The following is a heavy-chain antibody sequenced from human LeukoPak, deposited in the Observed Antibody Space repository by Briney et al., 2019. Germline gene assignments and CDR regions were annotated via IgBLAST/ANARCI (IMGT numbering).Heavy chain of an antibody. CDR2: ISSSSSYI. J-gene: IGHJ5*02. V-gene: IGHV3-21*01. Sequence: GGSLRLSXAASGFTFRSYSMNWVRQAPGKGLEWVSSISSSSSYIYYADSVKGRFTISRDNAKNSLYLQMNSLRAEDTAVYYCAREDCSGGSCYPIDPWGQGTLVTVSS. CDR1: GFTFRSYS. CDR3: AREDCSGGSCYPIDP. D-gene: IGHD2-15*01.